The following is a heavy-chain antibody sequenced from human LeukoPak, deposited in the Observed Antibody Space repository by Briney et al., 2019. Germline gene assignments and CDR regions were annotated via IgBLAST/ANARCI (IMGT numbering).Heavy chain of an antibody. Sequence: KASETLSLTCTVPGGSISSKSYYWGWIRQPPGKGLEWIVSIYYSGSTYHNPSLKSRVTISVDTSKNQFSLKLSSVTAADTAVYYCARHRVVATIDNFDYWGQGTLVTVSS. CDR1: GGSISSKSYY. CDR3: ARHRVVATIDNFDY. J-gene: IGHJ4*02. D-gene: IGHD5-12*01. V-gene: IGHV4-39*01. CDR2: IYYSGST.